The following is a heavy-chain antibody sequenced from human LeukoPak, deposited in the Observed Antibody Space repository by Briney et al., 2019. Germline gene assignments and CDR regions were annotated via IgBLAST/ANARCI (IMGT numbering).Heavy chain of an antibody. D-gene: IGHD3-9*01. CDR3: ARRQDDSPLGY. J-gene: IGHJ4*02. CDR2: IYSSGST. CDR1: GFSVSTNY. V-gene: IGHV3-53*01. Sequence: GGSLRLSCAASGFSVSTNYMSWVRQAPGKGLEGVSVIYSSGSTYYADSVKGRFTISRDTSENTVYLQMNSLRADDTAVYYCARRQDDSPLGYWGQGTLVTVSS.